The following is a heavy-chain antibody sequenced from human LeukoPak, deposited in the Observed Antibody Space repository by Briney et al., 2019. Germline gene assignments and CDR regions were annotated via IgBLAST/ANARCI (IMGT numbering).Heavy chain of an antibody. J-gene: IGHJ4*02. CDR1: GYTFTGYY. V-gene: IGHV1-46*01. CDR2: INPSGGST. Sequence: ASVKVSCKASGYTFTGYYMHWVRQAPGQGLEWMGIINPSGGSTSYAQKFQGRVTMTRDTSTSTVYMGLSSLRSEDTAVYYCARDDFDYPSNYWGQGTLVTVSS. D-gene: IGHD3-16*01. CDR3: ARDDFDYPSNY.